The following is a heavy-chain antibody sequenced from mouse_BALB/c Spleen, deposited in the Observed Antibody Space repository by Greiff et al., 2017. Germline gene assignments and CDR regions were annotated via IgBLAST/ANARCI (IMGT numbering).Heavy chain of an antibody. J-gene: IGHJ3*01. D-gene: IGHD2-4*01. V-gene: IGHV3-2*02. CDR2: ISYSGST. Sequence: EVMLVESGPGLVKPSQSLSLTCTVTGYSITSDYAWNWIRQFPGNKLEWMGYISYSGSTSYNPSLKSRISITRDTSKNQFFLQLNSVTTEDTATYYCAGYDYGFAYWGQGTLVTVSA. CDR1: GYSITSDYA. CDR3: AGYDYGFAY.